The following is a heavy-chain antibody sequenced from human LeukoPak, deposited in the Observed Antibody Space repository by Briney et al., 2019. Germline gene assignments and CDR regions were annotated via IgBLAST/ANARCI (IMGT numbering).Heavy chain of an antibody. Sequence: ASVKVSCKASGYTFTSYGVSWVRQAPGQGLEWMGWISAYNGNTNYAQKLQGRVTMTTDTSTSTAYMELRSLRSDDTAVYYCARGRLLRFGELGSWFDPWGQGTLVTVSS. CDR2: ISAYNGNT. CDR3: ARGRLLRFGELGSWFDP. J-gene: IGHJ5*02. CDR1: GYTFTSYG. V-gene: IGHV1-18*01. D-gene: IGHD3-10*01.